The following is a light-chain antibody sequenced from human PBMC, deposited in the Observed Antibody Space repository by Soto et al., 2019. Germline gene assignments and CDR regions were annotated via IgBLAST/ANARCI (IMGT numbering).Light chain of an antibody. CDR3: SSYTNSNTLV. V-gene: IGLV2-14*01. CDR2: DVS. Sequence: QPASVSGSPGQSITISCTGTSSDVGGYNYVSWYQQYPGKAPKLMIYDVSNRPSGVSDRFSGSKSGNTASLTISGLQAEDEADYYCSSYTNSNTLVFGTGTKLTVL. J-gene: IGLJ1*01. CDR1: SSDVGGYNY.